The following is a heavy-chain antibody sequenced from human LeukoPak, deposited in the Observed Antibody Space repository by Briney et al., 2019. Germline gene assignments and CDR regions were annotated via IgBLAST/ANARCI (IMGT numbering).Heavy chain of an antibody. V-gene: IGHV3-7*05. J-gene: IGHJ4*02. CDR1: GFTFSSYW. CDR2: IKHDGSEK. D-gene: IGHD2-15*01. CDR3: VRDGSGFDY. Sequence: PGGSLRLSCAASGFTFSSYWMTWVRQAPGKGLEWVANIKHDGSEKYSVDSVKGRFTISRDNAKNSVYLQMNSLRAEDTAVYHCVRDGSGFDYWGQGTLVTVSS.